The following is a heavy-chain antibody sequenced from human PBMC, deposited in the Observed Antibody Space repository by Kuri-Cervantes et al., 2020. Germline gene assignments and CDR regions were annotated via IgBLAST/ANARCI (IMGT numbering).Heavy chain of an antibody. CDR3: ARVGYSGSYFGAFDI. CDR1: GYNFSPYW. CDR2: IYPGDSDT. J-gene: IGHJ3*02. V-gene: IGHV5-51*01. Sequence: GESLKISWKGSGYNFSPYWIGWLRQMPGKGLEWMGIIYPGDSDTRYSPSFQGQVTISIDKSINTAYLQWRSLKASDTAMYYCARVGYSGSYFGAFDIWGQGTMVTVSS. D-gene: IGHD1-26*01.